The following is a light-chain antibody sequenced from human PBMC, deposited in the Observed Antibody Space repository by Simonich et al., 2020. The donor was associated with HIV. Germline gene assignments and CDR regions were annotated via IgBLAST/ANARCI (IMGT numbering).Light chain of an antibody. CDR2: RNN. CDR1: SSNIGNNY. Sequence: QSVLTQPPSVSAAPGQKVTISCSGSSSNIGNNYVYWYRQLPGTAPKLLIYRNNQRPPGVPDRFSGSQSGTSASLAISGLRSEDEADYYCAAWDDSLSGPVFGGGTKLTVL. V-gene: IGLV1-47*01. J-gene: IGLJ2*01. CDR3: AAWDDSLSGPV.